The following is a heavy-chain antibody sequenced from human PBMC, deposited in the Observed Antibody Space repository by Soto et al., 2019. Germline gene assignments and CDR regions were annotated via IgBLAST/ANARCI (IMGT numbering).Heavy chain of an antibody. CDR1: GGSISSGNYY. CDR3: ATMGTPATGLYFFDY. J-gene: IGHJ4*02. D-gene: IGHD2-15*01. V-gene: IGHV4-30-4*01. Sequence: QVQLPEAGPGLVKPSQTLSLTCTVSGGSISSGNYYWGWIRQPPGKGLGWIGLISYSGSTYYSTSLKSRVTISVHTSKSQFSLNLSFVTAADTAVYYCATMGTPATGLYFFDYWGQGSLVTVSS. CDR2: ISYSGST.